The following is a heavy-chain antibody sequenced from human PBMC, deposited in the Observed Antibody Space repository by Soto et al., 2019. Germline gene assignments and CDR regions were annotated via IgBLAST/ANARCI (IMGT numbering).Heavy chain of an antibody. CDR2: IWNDGSNR. V-gene: IGHV3-33*01. D-gene: IGHD3-3*02. CDR1: GYTFNTYN. Sequence: GGSLRLSCVTSGYTFNTYNMHWVRQAPGKGLEWVALIWNDGSNRQYADSVKGRFTISRDNSKNTVYLQMNSLRVEDTAVYFCARSLADDAFDIWGHGTMVTVSS. CDR3: ARSLADDAFDI. J-gene: IGHJ3*02.